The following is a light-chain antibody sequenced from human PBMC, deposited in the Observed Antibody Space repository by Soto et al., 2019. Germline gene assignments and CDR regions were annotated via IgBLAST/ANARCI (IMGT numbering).Light chain of an antibody. CDR2: WVS. V-gene: IGKV4-1*01. CDR1: RSVLSSSNNKNF. CDR3: QQYYTSPFT. Sequence: DIVMTQSPDSLALSLGERATINCKSSRSVLSSSNNKNFLAWYQQKPRQPPRLLIYWVSTRESGVPDRFSGSGSGTDFTLTISSLQAEDVAVYYCQQYYTSPFTFGPGTKVEIK. J-gene: IGKJ3*01.